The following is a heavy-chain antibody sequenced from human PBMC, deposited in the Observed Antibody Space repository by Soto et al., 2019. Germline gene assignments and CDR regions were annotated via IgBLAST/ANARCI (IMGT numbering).Heavy chain of an antibody. D-gene: IGHD3-16*01. V-gene: IGHV3-11*01. CDR1: GFTFSDYY. J-gene: IGHJ4*02. CDR3: AKDRRAGGNSAFYFDF. CDR2: ISSSGSTI. Sequence: AGGSLRLSCAASGFTFSDYYMSWIRQAPGKGLEWVSYISSSGSTIYYADSVKGRFTISRDNAKNSLYLQMNSLRAEDTAVYYCAKDRRAGGNSAFYFDFWGQGAQVTVSS.